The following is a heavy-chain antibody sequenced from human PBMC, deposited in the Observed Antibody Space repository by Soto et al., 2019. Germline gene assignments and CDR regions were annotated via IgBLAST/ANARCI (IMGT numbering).Heavy chain of an antibody. Sequence: QVPLLESGGGVVQPGRYLRLSCAASGFTFSSYVMQWVRQAPGKGLEWVAVISHDGSNKNYADSVKGLFTISRDNSKNTQDVQMSSLRAGDTAVDCCARDRGIDLYSCGMDVWGQGTTVTVSS. CDR2: ISHDGSNK. D-gene: IGHD5-12*01. CDR3: ARDRGIDLYSCGMDV. V-gene: IGHV3-30-3*01. J-gene: IGHJ6*02. CDR1: GFTFSSYV.